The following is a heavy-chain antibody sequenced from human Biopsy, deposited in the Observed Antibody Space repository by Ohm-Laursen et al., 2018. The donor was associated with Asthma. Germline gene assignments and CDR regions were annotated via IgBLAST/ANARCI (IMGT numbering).Heavy chain of an antibody. D-gene: IGHD2-21*02. CDR1: GFTFDNYT. CDR2: ISYDGRNT. Sequence: SLRLSCTASGFTFDNYTMHRVRQAPGKGQEWVTIISYDGRNTYYADSVEGRFTISRDNSKNTLFLQMSSLRPEDTAVYYCARGGLHYYEYYGMDVWGQGTTVTVSS. V-gene: IGHV3-30*04. J-gene: IGHJ6*02. CDR3: ARGGLHYYEYYGMDV.